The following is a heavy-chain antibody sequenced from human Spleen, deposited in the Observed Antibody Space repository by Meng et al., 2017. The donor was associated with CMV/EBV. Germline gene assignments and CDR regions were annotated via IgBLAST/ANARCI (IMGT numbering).Heavy chain of an antibody. Sequence: ASVKVSCKASGYTFTDYYIHWVRQAPGQGLEWMGWINPNSGGTNYAQKFEGRVTMTRDTSITTAYMELSRLKSDDTAVYYCAREGARSITIFGVVIPYGMDVWGQGTTVTVSS. J-gene: IGHJ6*02. V-gene: IGHV1-2*02. CDR1: GYTFTDYY. D-gene: IGHD3-3*01. CDR2: INPNSGGT. CDR3: AREGARSITIFGVVIPYGMDV.